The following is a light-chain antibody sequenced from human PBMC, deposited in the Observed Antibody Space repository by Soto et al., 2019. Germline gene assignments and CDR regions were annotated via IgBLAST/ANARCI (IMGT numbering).Light chain of an antibody. V-gene: IGKV3-15*01. CDR3: QQYDSWPPWT. Sequence: EVVMTQFPASLSVSPGERATLSCRASRSIGIRLAWYQQKPGQAPRLLIYGASTRATGIPPRFGGGGSGTDFTFTISSLQSEDFAVYFCQQYDSWPPWTFGQGTKVEIK. J-gene: IGKJ1*01. CDR1: RSIGIR. CDR2: GAS.